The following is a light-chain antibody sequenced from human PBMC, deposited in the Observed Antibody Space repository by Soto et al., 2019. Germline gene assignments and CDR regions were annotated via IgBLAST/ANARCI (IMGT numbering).Light chain of an antibody. Sequence: EIVLTQSPGTLSLSPGERATLSCRASQSGSSSYLAWYQQKPGQAPRLLNYGASNRATGIPDRFSGSGSGTDFTQTISRLEHDDFAVYFCQQYNNSPEYTFGQGTKLQIK. CDR3: QQYNNSPEYT. CDR2: GAS. CDR1: QSGSSSY. V-gene: IGKV3-20*01. J-gene: IGKJ2*01.